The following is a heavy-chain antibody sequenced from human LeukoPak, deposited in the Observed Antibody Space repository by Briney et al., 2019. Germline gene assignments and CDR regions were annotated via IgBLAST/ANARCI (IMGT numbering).Heavy chain of an antibody. CDR3: AKILGGSPRGYFDY. V-gene: IGHV3-48*01. Sequence: GGSLRLSCAASGFTFSSYSMNWVRQAPGKGLEWVSYISSSSSTIYYADSVKGRFTISRDNAKNTLYLQMNSLRAEDTAVYYCAKILGGSPRGYFDYWGQGTLVTVSS. D-gene: IGHD1-26*01. CDR1: GFTFSSYS. J-gene: IGHJ4*02. CDR2: ISSSSSTI.